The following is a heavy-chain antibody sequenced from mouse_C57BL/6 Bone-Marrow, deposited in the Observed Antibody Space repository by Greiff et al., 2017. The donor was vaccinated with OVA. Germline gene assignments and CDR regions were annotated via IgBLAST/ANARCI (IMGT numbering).Heavy chain of an antibody. V-gene: IGHV2-2*01. Sequence: VQRVESGPGLVQPSQSLSITCTVSGFSLTSYGVHWVRQSPGKGLEWLGVIWSGGSTDYNAAFISRLSISKDNSKSQVFFKMNSLQADDTAIYYCARNVDGNYYYFDYWGQGTTLTVSS. CDR3: ARNVDGNYYYFDY. J-gene: IGHJ2*01. CDR2: IWSGGST. D-gene: IGHD2-1*01. CDR1: GFSLTSYG.